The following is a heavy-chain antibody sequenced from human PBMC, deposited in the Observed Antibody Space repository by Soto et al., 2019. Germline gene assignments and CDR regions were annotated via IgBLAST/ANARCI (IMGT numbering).Heavy chain of an antibody. J-gene: IGHJ4*02. CDR2: INDSGST. Sequence: SETLSLTCAVYGGPFSGFYWSWIRQPPGKGLEWIGEINDSGSTTYNPSLKSRVTMSVDTSKDQFSLKLSSMTAADTAVYYCARFRRGPAALFDKDWGQGILVTVSS. D-gene: IGHD2-2*01. CDR1: GGPFSGFY. CDR3: ARFRRGPAALFDKD. V-gene: IGHV4-34*10.